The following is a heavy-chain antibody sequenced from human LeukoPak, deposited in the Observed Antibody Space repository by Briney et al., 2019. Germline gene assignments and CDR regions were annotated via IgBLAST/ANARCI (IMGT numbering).Heavy chain of an antibody. CDR3: ARLLVRGGYYFDY. D-gene: IGHD3-16*01. CDR2: IIPIFGTA. Sequence: ASVKVSCKASGGTFSSYAISWVRQAPGQGLEWMGGIIPIFGTANYAQKFQGRVTITADESTSTAYMELSSLRSEDTAVYYCARLLVRGGYYFDYWGQGTLVTVSS. J-gene: IGHJ4*02. V-gene: IGHV1-69*13. CDR1: GGTFSSYA.